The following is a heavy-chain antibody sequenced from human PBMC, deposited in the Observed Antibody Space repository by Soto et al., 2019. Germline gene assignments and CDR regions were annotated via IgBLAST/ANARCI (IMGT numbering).Heavy chain of an antibody. V-gene: IGHV3-7*03. CDR3: ASYGTYGGRAFDI. CDR1: GFTFRNYW. J-gene: IGHJ3*02. Sequence: EVQLVQSGGGLVQPGGSLRLSCAASGFTFRNYWMSWVRQAPGKGLEWVAAINQDESGKYYVDSVKGRFTISRDNAKNSLYLQMNSLRVEDTAVYYCASYGTYGGRAFDIWGQGTMVIVSS. CDR2: INQDESGK. D-gene: IGHD1-26*01.